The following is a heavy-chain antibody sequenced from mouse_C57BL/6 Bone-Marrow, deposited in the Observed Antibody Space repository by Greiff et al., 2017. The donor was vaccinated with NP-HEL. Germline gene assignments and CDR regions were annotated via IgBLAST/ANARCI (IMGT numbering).Heavy chain of an antibody. V-gene: IGHV8-8*01. CDR2: IWWDDDK. CDR1: GFSLSTFGMG. D-gene: IGHD1-1*01. Sequence: VTLKECGPGILQPSQTLSLTCSFSGFSLSTFGMGVGWIRQPSGKGLEWLAHIWWDDDKYYNPALKSRLTISKDTSKNQVFLKIANVDTADTATYYCARMALLRTWFAYWGQGTLVTVSA. CDR3: ARMALLRTWFAY. J-gene: IGHJ3*01.